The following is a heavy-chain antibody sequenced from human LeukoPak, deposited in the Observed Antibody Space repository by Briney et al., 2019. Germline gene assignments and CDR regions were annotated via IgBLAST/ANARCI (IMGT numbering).Heavy chain of an antibody. CDR2: VYYSGST. CDR1: GGSLSSGDYY. D-gene: IGHD3-9*01. CDR3: ARGLGILKDNWFDP. J-gene: IGHJ5*02. Sequence: SQTLSLTCTVSGGSLSSGDYYWSWIRQPPGKGLEWIGYVYYSGSTYYNPSLKSRVTISVDTSKNQFSLKLSSVTAADTAVYYCARGLGILKDNWFDPWGQGTLVTVSS. V-gene: IGHV4-30-4*08.